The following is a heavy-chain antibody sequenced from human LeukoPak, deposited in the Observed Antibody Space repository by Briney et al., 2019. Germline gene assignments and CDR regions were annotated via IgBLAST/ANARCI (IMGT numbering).Heavy chain of an antibody. V-gene: IGHV3-21*01. Sequence: GGSLRLSCAASGFTFTNYWMSWVRQAPGKGLEWVSSISSSSSYIYYADSVKGRFTISRDNAKNSLYLQMNSLRAEDTAVYYCAKAQGWGTMVRGVAFYGMDVWGQGTTVTVSS. D-gene: IGHD3-10*01. CDR1: GFTFTNYW. CDR3: AKAQGWGTMVRGVAFYGMDV. CDR2: ISSSSSYI. J-gene: IGHJ6*02.